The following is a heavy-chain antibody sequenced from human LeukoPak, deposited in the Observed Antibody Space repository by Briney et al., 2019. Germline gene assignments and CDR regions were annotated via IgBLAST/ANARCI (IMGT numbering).Heavy chain of an antibody. J-gene: IGHJ5*02. Sequence: SVKVSCKASGGTFSSYAISWVRQAPGQGLEWMGGIIPIFGTANYAQKFQGRVTITTDESTSTAYMELSSLRSEDTAVYYCARGRGGSPYYDFWSGYYQGNWFDPWGQGTLVTVSS. CDR1: GGTFSSYA. D-gene: IGHD3-3*01. V-gene: IGHV1-69*05. CDR2: IIPIFGTA. CDR3: ARGRGGSPYYDFWSGYYQGNWFDP.